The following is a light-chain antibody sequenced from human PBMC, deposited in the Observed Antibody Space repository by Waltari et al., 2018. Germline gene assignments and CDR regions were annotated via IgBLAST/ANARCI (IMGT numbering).Light chain of an antibody. CDR1: QCVTSNY. Sequence: EIVLTQSPGTLSLSPGERATLSCRVRQCVTSNYLAWYQKKPCQAPRLLVYRAFSRVPGSPDRFSGSGSGTEFRLTISRVEPEDCAVYYCQQLGSSPWTFGQGTRIEIK. CDR2: RAF. CDR3: QQLGSSPWT. J-gene: IGKJ1*01. V-gene: IGKV3-20*01.